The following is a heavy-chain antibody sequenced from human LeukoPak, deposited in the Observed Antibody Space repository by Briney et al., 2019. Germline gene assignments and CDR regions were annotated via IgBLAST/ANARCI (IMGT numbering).Heavy chain of an antibody. J-gene: IGHJ4*02. CDR2: INWNGGST. V-gene: IGHV3-20*04. CDR3: ARANLELREQWLAYYFDY. Sequence: PGGXLRLSCAASGFTFDDYGMSWVRQAPGKGLEWVSGINWNGGSTVYADSVKGRFTISRDNAKNSLYLQMNSLRAEDTALYYCARANLELREQWLAYYFDYWGQGTLVTVSS. CDR1: GFTFDDYG. D-gene: IGHD6-19*01.